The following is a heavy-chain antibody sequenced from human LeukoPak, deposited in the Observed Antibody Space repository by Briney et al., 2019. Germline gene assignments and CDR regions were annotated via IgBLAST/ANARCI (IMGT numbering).Heavy chain of an antibody. D-gene: IGHD6-19*01. CDR1: GGSISSGGYY. CDR3: ARGKYSSGWYLDF. V-gene: IGHV4-30-2*01. CDR2: MSQSGST. J-gene: IGHJ4*02. Sequence: PSQTLSLTCTVSGGSISSGGYYWTWIRQPPGKGLEWIGYMSQSGSTYYNPSLKSRVTISVDTSKSQFSLKLTSVTAADTAIYYCARGKYSSGWYLDFWGQGTLVTVSS.